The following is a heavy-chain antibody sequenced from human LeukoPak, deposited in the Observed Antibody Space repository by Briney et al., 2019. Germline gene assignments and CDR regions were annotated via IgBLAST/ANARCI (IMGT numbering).Heavy chain of an antibody. CDR3: ARDMATVQHQD. Sequence: GASVKVSCKASGYIFTNYGISWVRQAPGQGLEGMGWISAYSGNTNYVQKFQDRVTMTTDTSTSTAYLELRSLRSDDTAVYFCARDMATVQHQDWGQGTLVTVSS. CDR2: ISAYSGNT. CDR1: GYIFTNYG. V-gene: IGHV1-18*01. J-gene: IGHJ4*02. D-gene: IGHD4-17*01.